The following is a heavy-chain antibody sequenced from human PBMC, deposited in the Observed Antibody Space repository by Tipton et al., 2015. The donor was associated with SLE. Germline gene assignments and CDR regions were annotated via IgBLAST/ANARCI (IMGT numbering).Heavy chain of an antibody. Sequence: TLSLTCTVPGGSINNSYWNWIRQPPGKAPEWIGYIYHSGSTNYNPSLKSRVTISVDTSKNQISLQLSSVTAADTAVYYCASSYSDYGMDVGAQGTTVTVSS. CDR1: GGSINNSY. CDR3: ASSYSDYGMDV. CDR2: IYHSGST. J-gene: IGHJ6*02. D-gene: IGHD3-10*01. V-gene: IGHV4-59*07.